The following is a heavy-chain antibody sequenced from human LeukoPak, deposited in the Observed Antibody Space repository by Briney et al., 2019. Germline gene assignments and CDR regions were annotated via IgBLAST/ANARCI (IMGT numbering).Heavy chain of an antibody. Sequence: PGGSLRLSCAASGFTVSSNYMSWVRPAPGKGLEWVSVIYSGGSTYYADSVKGRFTISRDNSKNTLYLQINSLRAEDTAMYYCAKEENTAANSWGQGTLVTVSS. D-gene: IGHD5-18*01. CDR1: GFTVSSNY. J-gene: IGHJ4*02. CDR3: AKEENTAANS. V-gene: IGHV3-53*05. CDR2: IYSGGST.